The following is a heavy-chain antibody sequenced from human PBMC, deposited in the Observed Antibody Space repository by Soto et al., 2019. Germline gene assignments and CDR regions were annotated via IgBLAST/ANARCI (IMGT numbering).Heavy chain of an antibody. CDR3: ARVWANSGYYVAYDY. Sequence: GGSLRLSCAASGFTFSSYAMSWVRQAPGKGLEWVSSISSSSSYIYYADSVKGRFTISRDNAKNTLYLQMNSLRAEDTAVYYCARVWANSGYYVAYDYWGQGTPVTVSS. CDR2: ISSSSSYI. D-gene: IGHD3-22*01. J-gene: IGHJ4*02. CDR1: GFTFSSYA. V-gene: IGHV3-21*06.